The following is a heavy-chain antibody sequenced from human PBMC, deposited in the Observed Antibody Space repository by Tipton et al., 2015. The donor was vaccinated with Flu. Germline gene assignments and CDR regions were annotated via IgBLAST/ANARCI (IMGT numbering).Heavy chain of an antibody. V-gene: IGHV4-59*01. J-gene: IGHJ4*02. Sequence: LRLSCTVSGDSISSYYWSWIRQPPGKGLEWIGNIYYSGSTKYNPSLKSRVTISVDTSKNQFSLKLSSVTAADTAVYYCARDGSGEYYFDYWGQGTLVTVSS. D-gene: IGHD6-19*01. CDR1: GDSISSYY. CDR3: ARDGSGEYYFDY. CDR2: IYYSGST.